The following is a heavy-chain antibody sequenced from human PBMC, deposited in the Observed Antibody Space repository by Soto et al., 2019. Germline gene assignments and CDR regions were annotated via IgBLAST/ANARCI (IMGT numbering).Heavy chain of an antibody. J-gene: IGHJ3*02. CDR1: GFTFSNAW. D-gene: IGHD2-15*01. V-gene: IGHV3-15*01. Sequence: GGSLRLSCAASGFTFSNAWMSWVRQAPWKGLEWVGRIKSKTDGGTTDYAAPVKGRFTISRDDSKNTLYLQMNSLKTEDTAVYYCTTGPDIVVVVAAHSGTFDIWGQGTMVTVSS. CDR2: IKSKTDGGTT. CDR3: TTGPDIVVVVAAHSGTFDI.